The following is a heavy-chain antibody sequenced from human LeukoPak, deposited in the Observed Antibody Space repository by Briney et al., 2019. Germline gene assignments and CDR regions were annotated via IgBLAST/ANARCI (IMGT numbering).Heavy chain of an antibody. CDR1: GFTFRSYA. V-gene: IGHV3-23*01. J-gene: IGHJ3*02. Sequence: GGSLRLSCAASGFTFRSYAMSWVRQAPGKGLEWVSAISGSGGSTSYADSVKGRITISRDNSKNTLWLQMNSLRAEDTAVYYCAKGTYSGYDSNAFDIWGQGTRVTVSS. CDR3: AKGTYSGYDSNAFDI. D-gene: IGHD5-12*01. CDR2: ISGSGGST.